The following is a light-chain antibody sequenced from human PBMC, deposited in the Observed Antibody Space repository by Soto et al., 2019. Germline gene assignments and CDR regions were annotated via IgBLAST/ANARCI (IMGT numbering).Light chain of an antibody. CDR3: QQCYTRWT. J-gene: IGKJ1*01. CDR1: QSIGRF. CDR2: DAS. V-gene: IGKV1-5*01. Sequence: DIQMTQSPSTLSASVGDRVTITCRASQSIGRFLAWYQHQPGKAPKLLIYDASTLESGVPSRFSGTGSGTEFTFSIPHLQHEDFGTYYYQQCYTRWTFGQGTKVEFK.